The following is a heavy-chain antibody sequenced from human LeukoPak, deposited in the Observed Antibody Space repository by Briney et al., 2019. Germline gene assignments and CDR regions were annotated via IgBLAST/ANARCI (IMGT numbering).Heavy chain of an antibody. V-gene: IGHV1-69*13. D-gene: IGHD3-10*01. CDR1: GGTFSSYA. Sequence: SVKVSCKASGGTFSSYAISWVRQAPGQGLEWMGGINPIFATPDYAQKFQDRVTITADESTSTAYMELSSLRSEDTAVYYCAREGVGVNKGVFDYWGQGTLVTVSS. J-gene: IGHJ4*02. CDR2: INPIFATP. CDR3: AREGVGVNKGVFDY.